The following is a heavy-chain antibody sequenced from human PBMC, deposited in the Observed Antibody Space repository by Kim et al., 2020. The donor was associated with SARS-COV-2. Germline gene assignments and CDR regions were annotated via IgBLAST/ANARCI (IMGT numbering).Heavy chain of an antibody. CDR3: AKDLLDSSGWYYFDY. J-gene: IGHJ4*02. V-gene: IGHV3-23*01. CDR2: ISGSGGST. D-gene: IGHD6-19*01. CDR1: GFTFSSYG. Sequence: GGSLRLSCAASGFTFSSYGMSWVRQAPGKGLEWVSAISGSGGSTYYADSVKGRFTISRDKAKNTLYLQMNSLRAEDTAVYYCAKDLLDSSGWYYFDYWGQGTLVTVSS.